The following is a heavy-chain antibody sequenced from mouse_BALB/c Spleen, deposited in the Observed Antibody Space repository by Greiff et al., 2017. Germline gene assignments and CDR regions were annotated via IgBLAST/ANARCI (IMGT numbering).Heavy chain of an antibody. CDR2: IDPANGNT. CDR1: GFNIKDTY. Sequence: EVQLQQSGAELVKPGASVKLSCTASGFNIKDTYMHWVKQRPEQGLEWIGRIDPANGNTKYDPKFQGKATITADTSSNTAYLQLSSLTSEDTAVYYCARSYYRYGEGNYFDYWGQGTTLTVSS. D-gene: IGHD2-14*01. J-gene: IGHJ2*01. CDR3: ARSYYRYGEGNYFDY. V-gene: IGHV14-3*02.